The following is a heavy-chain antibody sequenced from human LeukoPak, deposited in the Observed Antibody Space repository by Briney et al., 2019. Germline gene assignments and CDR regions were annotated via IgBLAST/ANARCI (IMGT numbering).Heavy chain of an antibody. Sequence: SETLSLTCTASGGSMSTYYWSWIRQPPGKGLEWIGYLYYSGTTNYNPSLKSRVTISVDTSKNQFSLKLNSVTAADTALYYCARGPPEAGDRRYLDLWGRGTLVTVSS. D-gene: IGHD7-27*01. J-gene: IGHJ2*01. V-gene: IGHV4-59*01. CDR2: LYYSGTT. CDR3: ARGPPEAGDRRYLDL. CDR1: GGSMSTYY.